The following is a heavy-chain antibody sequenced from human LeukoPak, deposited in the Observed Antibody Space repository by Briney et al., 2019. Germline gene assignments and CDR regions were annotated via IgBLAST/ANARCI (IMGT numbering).Heavy chain of an antibody. J-gene: IGHJ4*02. CDR2: IIPIFGTA. CDR3: ARDIGMRIVVVAFDY. CDR1: GGTFSSYA. Sequence: SVKVSCKASGGTFSSYAISRVRQAPGQGLEWMGGIIPIFGTANYAQKFQGRVTITADESTSTAYMELSSLRSEDTAVYYCARDIGMRIVVVAFDYWGQGTLVTVSS. D-gene: IGHD3-22*01. V-gene: IGHV1-69*01.